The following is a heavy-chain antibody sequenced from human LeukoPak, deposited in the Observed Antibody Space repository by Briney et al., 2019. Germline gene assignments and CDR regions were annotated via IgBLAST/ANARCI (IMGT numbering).Heavy chain of an antibody. V-gene: IGHV1-46*01. CDR3: ARDMVLSDYYYDSSGYSDY. CDR1: GYTFTSYY. Sequence: ASVKVSCKASGYTFTSYYMHWVRQAPGQGLEWMGITNPSGGSTSYAQKFQGRVTMTRDTSTSTVYMELSSLRSEDTAVYYCARDMVLSDYYYDSSGYSDYWGQGTLVTVSS. J-gene: IGHJ4*02. D-gene: IGHD3-22*01. CDR2: TNPSGGST.